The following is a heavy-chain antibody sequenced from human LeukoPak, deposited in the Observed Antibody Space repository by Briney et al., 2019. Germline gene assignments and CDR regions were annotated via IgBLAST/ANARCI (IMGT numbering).Heavy chain of an antibody. CDR1: GLTFSSYG. CDR2: IRYDGSNK. D-gene: IGHD3-22*01. Sequence: GGSLRLSCAASGLTFSSYGMHWVRQAPGKGLEWVAFIRYDGSNKYYADSVKGRFTISRDNAKNSLYLQMNSLRAEDTAVYYCARDYYDSSGYYFGGYWGQGTLVTVSS. J-gene: IGHJ4*02. V-gene: IGHV3-30*02. CDR3: ARDYYDSSGYYFGGY.